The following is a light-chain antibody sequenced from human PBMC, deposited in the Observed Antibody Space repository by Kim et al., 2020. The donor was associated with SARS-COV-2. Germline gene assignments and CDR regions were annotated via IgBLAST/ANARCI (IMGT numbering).Light chain of an antibody. V-gene: IGKV4-1*01. CDR2: WAS. CDR3: QQYYRSPPT. CDR1: QSNLYRSNNKNY. Sequence: ATINCRSSQSNLYRSNNKNYLSWYKQKPGQPPKLLIYWASTRESGVPERFSGSGSGTDFTLTISSLQAEDVAVYYCQQYYRSPPTFGGGTKVDIK. J-gene: IGKJ4*01.